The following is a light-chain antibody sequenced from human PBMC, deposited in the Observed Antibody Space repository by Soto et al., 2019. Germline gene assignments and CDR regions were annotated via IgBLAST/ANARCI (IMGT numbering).Light chain of an antibody. CDR1: QSVSSN. J-gene: IGKJ1*01. Sequence: EIVMTKSPATLSVSPGERSPLSCRASQSVSSNLAWYQQNPGQAPRLLIYGGSSRATGIPVRFSGSGSETDFTLTITRLEPEDFAVYYCQQYSSSRTFGQGTKVDIK. V-gene: IGKV3-20*01. CDR2: GGS. CDR3: QQYSSSRT.